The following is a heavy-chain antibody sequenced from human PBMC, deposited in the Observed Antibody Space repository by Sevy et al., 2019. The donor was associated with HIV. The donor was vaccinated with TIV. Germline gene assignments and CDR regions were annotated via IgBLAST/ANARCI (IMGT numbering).Heavy chain of an antibody. CDR1: GFTFSTST. CDR3: VRDGWNY. CDR2: MTSSGSYI. V-gene: IGHV3-21*01. Sequence: GGSLRLSCAASGFTFSTSTMNWVRQAPGKGLEWVSLMTSSGSYILYADSVKGRFTITRDNAKNSVFLQMNSQRVEDRAVYYCVRDGWNYWGQGTLVTVSS. D-gene: IGHD2-15*01. J-gene: IGHJ4*02.